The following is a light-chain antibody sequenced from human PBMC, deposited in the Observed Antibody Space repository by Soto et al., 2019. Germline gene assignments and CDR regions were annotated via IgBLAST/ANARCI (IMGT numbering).Light chain of an antibody. J-gene: IGKJ2*01. CDR2: GAS. V-gene: IGKV3-20*01. CDR1: QTFTNNY. CDR3: QQYGSSPYT. Sequence: EIVLTQSPGTLSLSRGERAILSCRASQTFTNNYLAWYQQKPGQAPRLLIYGASSRATGIPDRFSGSGSGTDFTLIISGLEPEDSAVYYCQQYGSSPYTFGQGTKLEIK.